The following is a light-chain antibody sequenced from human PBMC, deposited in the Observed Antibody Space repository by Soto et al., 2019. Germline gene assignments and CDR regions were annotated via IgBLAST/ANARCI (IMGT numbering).Light chain of an antibody. CDR3: CSYAGSSTPVV. CDR2: EGS. J-gene: IGLJ2*01. V-gene: IGLV2-23*01. CDR1: SSDVGSYNL. Sequence: QSALTQPASVSGSPGQSITIYCTGTSSDVGSYNLVSWYQHHPGKAPKLMIYEGSKRPSGVSNRFSGSKSGNTASLTISGRQAEDESDYYCCSYAGSSTPVVFGGGTKVTVL.